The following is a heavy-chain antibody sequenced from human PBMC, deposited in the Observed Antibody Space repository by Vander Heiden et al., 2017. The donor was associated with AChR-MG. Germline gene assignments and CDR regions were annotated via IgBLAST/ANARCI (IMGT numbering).Heavy chain of an antibody. CDR3: TRSHFDS. Sequence: EVQVVESGGGLVKPGGSLRLSCPASGFTFSTAWMTWVGQAPGKGLEWVGRMKSYNDGGTTDYAEPVKGRFTISRDDSQNTLYLQMNSLKTEDTAVYYCTRSHFDSWGPGTLVTVSS. V-gene: IGHV3-15*01. J-gene: IGHJ5*01. CDR1: GFTFSTAW. CDR2: MKSYNDGGTT.